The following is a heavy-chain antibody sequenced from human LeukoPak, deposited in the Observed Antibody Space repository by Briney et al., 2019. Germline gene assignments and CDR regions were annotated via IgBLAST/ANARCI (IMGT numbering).Heavy chain of an antibody. D-gene: IGHD1-1*01. V-gene: IGHV3-13*01. Sequence: PGGSLRLCCAASGFTFRDYDMHWVRQATGKGLEWVSAIGTAGDTYYTGSVKGRFTISRENAKNSLYLQMNSLRAGDTAVYYCARVAKERVGGIYYFDYWGQGTLVTVSS. CDR2: IGTAGDT. J-gene: IGHJ4*02. CDR3: ARVAKERVGGIYYFDY. CDR1: GFTFRDYD.